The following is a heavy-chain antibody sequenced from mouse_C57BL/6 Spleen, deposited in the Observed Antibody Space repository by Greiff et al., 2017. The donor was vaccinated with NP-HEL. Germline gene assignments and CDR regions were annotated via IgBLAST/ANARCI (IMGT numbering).Heavy chain of an antibody. CDR3: ARSQSAPFAY. Sequence: VQLKESGPGLVKPSQSLSLTCSVTGYSITSGYYWNWIRQFPGNKLEWMGYISYDGSNNYNPSLKNRISITRDTSKNQFFLKLNSVTTEDTATYYCARSQSAPFAYWGQGTLVTVSA. V-gene: IGHV3-6*01. J-gene: IGHJ3*01. CDR1: GYSITSGYY. CDR2: ISYDGSN.